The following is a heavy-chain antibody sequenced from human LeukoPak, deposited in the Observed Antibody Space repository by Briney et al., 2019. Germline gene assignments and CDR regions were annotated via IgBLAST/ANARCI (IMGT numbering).Heavy chain of an antibody. CDR1: RFTFSGYA. CDR2: ISSNGGST. V-gene: IGHV3-64*01. Sequence: GGSLRLSCAASRFTFSGYAMHWVRQAPGKGLEYVSAISSNGGSTYYANSVKGRFTISRDNSKNTLYLQMGSLRPEDMAVYYCAREMVTRDAFDIWGQGTMVTVSS. D-gene: IGHD2-21*02. CDR3: AREMVTRDAFDI. J-gene: IGHJ3*02.